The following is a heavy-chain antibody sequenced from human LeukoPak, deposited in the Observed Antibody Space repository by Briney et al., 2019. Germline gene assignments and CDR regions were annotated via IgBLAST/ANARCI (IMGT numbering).Heavy chain of an antibody. D-gene: IGHD3-10*01. CDR1: GFTFTSSA. CDR3: AADPYGSGSYVHGMDV. CDR2: IVVGSGNT. Sequence: ASVKVSCKASGFTFTSSAVQWVRQARGQRLEWIGWIVVGSGNTNYAQKFQERVTITRDMSTSTAYMELGSLRSEDTAVYYCAADPYGSGSYVHGMDVWGQGTTVTVSS. V-gene: IGHV1-58*01. J-gene: IGHJ6*02.